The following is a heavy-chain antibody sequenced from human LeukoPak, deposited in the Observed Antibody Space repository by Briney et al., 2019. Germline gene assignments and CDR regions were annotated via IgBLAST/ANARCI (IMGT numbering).Heavy chain of an antibody. D-gene: IGHD2-2*01. V-gene: IGHV4-59*01. CDR3: ARAGHRYCSSTSCSVFDY. J-gene: IGHJ4*02. Sequence: SETLSLTCTVSGGSISSYYWSWIRQPPGKGLEWIGYIYYSGSTNYNPSLESRVTISVDTSKNQFSLKLSSVTAADMAVYYCARAGHRYCSSTSCSVFDYWGQGTLVTVSS. CDR2: IYYSGST. CDR1: GGSISSYY.